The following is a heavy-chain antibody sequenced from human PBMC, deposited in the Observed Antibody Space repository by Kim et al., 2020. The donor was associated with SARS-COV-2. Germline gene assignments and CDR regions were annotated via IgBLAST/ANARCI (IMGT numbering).Heavy chain of an antibody. Sequence: SETLSLTCAVYGGSFSGYYWSWIRQPPGKGLEWIGEINHSGSTNYNPSLKSRVTISVDTSKNQFSLKLSSVTAADTAVYYCARGLLGPSPRIAAAGGGFDYWGQGTLVTVSS. CDR1: GGSFSGYY. CDR2: INHSGST. CDR3: ARGLLGPSPRIAAAGGGFDY. J-gene: IGHJ4*02. V-gene: IGHV4-34*01. D-gene: IGHD6-13*01.